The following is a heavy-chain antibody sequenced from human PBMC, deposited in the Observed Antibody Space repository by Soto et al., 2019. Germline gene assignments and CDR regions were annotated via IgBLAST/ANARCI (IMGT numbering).Heavy chain of an antibody. CDR2: INAGNGNT. J-gene: IGHJ6*02. Sequence: GASVKVSCKASGYTFTSYAMHWVRQAPGQRLEWMGWINAGNGNTKYSQKFQGRVTITRDTSASTAYMELSSLRSEGTAVYYCARDRAARVYYYYGMDVWGQGTTVTVSS. CDR1: GYTFTSYA. CDR3: ARDRAARVYYYYGMDV. V-gene: IGHV1-3*01. D-gene: IGHD6-6*01.